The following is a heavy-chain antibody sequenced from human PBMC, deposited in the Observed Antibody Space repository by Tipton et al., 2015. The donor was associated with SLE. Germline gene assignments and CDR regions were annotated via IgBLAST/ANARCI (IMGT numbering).Heavy chain of an antibody. D-gene: IGHD3-3*01. CDR3: ARVANYDFWSGYTGYYYMDV. CDR1: GGSFSGYY. CDR2: IYYSGST. V-gene: IGHV4-59*01. J-gene: IGHJ6*03. Sequence: TLSLTCAVYGGSFSGYYWSWIRQPPGKGLEWIGYIYYSGSTNYNPSLKSRVTISVDTSKNQFSLKLSSVTAADTAVYYCARVANYDFWSGYTGYYYMDVWGKGTTVTVSS.